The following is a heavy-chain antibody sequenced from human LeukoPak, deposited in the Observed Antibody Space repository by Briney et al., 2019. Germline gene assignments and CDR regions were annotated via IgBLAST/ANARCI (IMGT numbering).Heavy chain of an antibody. CDR2: IYTSGST. J-gene: IGHJ4*02. Sequence: SETLSLTCTVSGGSISSYYWSWIRQPAGKGLEWIGRIYTSGSTNYNPSLKSRVTISVDTSKNQFSLKLSSVTAADTAVYYCARGLTYYGSGSYAVDYWGQGTLVTVSS. D-gene: IGHD3-10*01. V-gene: IGHV4-4*07. CDR3: ARGLTYYGSGSYAVDY. CDR1: GGSISSYY.